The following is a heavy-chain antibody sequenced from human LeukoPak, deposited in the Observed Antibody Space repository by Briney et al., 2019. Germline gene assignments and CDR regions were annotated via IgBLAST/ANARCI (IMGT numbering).Heavy chain of an antibody. V-gene: IGHV4-38-2*02. Sequence: SETLSLTCTVSGYSISSGYYWGWIRQPPGKGLEWIGSIYHSGSTYYNPSLKSRVTISVDTSKNQFSLKLSSVTAADTAVYYCARGGSGSYYNVIHWFDPWGQGTLVTVSS. D-gene: IGHD3-10*01. CDR1: GYSISSGYY. CDR2: IYHSGST. J-gene: IGHJ5*02. CDR3: ARGGSGSYYNVIHWFDP.